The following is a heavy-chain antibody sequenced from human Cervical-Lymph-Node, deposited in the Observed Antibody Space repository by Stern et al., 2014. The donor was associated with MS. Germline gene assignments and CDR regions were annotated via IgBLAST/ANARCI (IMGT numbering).Heavy chain of an antibody. Sequence: EVQLVESGGGLVKPGGSLRLSCAASGFTFSNSAMNWVRQAPGKGLQWFSSISSSSTYIYYADSVKGRFTISRDNAKNSLYLQMNSLRAEDMAVYYCLRDGGDYWGQGTLVTVSS. J-gene: IGHJ4*02. D-gene: IGHD3-16*01. CDR3: LRDGGDY. CDR2: ISSSSTYI. V-gene: IGHV3-21*01. CDR1: GFTFSNSA.